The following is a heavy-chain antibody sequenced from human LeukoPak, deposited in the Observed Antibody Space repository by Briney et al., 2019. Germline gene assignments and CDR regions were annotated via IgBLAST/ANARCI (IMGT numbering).Heavy chain of an antibody. CDR3: ARGSVAGTVYWFDP. V-gene: IGHV1-2*04. CDR1: GYTFTGYY. CDR2: INPNSGGT. D-gene: IGHD6-19*01. Sequence: ASVKVSCKASGYTFTGYYMHWVRQAPGQGLEWMGWINPNSGGTNYAQKFQGWVTMTRDTSISTAYMELSRLRSDDTAVYYCARGSVAGTVYWFDPWGQGTLVTVSS. J-gene: IGHJ5*02.